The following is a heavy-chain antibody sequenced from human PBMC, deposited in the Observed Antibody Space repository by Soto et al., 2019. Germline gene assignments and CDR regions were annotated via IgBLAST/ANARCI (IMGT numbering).Heavy chain of an antibody. J-gene: IGHJ5*02. Sequence: QVQLVESGGGVVQHGRSLRLSCAASGFVFDTYGMHWARQAPGKGLEWVADIWYDGSNRNYADSVKGRFTISRDNSKNTLDLQMTSLRAEDTAVYFFASPWNDDWFDPWGQGTLVIVSS. D-gene: IGHD1-1*01. CDR1: GFVFDTYG. CDR3: ASPWNDDWFDP. V-gene: IGHV3-33*03. CDR2: IWYDGSNR.